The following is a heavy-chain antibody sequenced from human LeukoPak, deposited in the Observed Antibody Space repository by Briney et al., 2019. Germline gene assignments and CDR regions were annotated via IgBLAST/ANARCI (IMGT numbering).Heavy chain of an antibody. Sequence: SETLSLTCTVSGGSISSGSYYWSWIWQPAGKGLEWIGRIYTSGSTNYNPSLKSRVTISVDTSKNQFSLKLSSVTAADTAVYYCARSEVVIAIGYNWFDPWGQGTLVTVSS. D-gene: IGHD2-21*01. V-gene: IGHV4-61*02. J-gene: IGHJ5*02. CDR1: GGSISSGSYY. CDR2: IYTSGST. CDR3: ARSEVVIAIGYNWFDP.